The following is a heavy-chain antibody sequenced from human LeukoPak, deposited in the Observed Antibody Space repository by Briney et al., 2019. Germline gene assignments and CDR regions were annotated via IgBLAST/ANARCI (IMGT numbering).Heavy chain of an antibody. CDR3: ARGAITMVRAWEFGY. J-gene: IGHJ4*02. D-gene: IGHD3-10*01. CDR2: IYSGGST. CDR1: GFTFSSRG. Sequence: PGGSLRLSCAASGFTFSSRGMTWVRQAPGKGLEWVSVIYSGGSTYYADSVKGRFTISRDNSKNMLYLQMNSLRAEDTAVYYCARGAITMVRAWEFGYWGQGTLVTVSS. V-gene: IGHV3-66*01.